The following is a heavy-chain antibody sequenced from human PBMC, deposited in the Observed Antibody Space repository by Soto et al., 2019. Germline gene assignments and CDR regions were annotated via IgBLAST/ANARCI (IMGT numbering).Heavy chain of an antibody. D-gene: IGHD3-3*01. J-gene: IGHJ4*02. CDR1: GFTFSSYA. V-gene: IGHV3-30-3*01. Sequence: GGSLRLSCAASGFTFSSYAMHWVRQAPGKGLEWVAVISYDGSNKYYADSVKGRFTISRDNSKNTLYLQMNSLRAEDTAVYYCARTRERFLEWFGIDYWGQGTLVTVSS. CDR2: ISYDGSNK. CDR3: ARTRERFLEWFGIDY.